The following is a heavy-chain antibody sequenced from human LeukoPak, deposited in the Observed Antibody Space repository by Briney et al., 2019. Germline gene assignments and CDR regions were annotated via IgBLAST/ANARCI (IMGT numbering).Heavy chain of an antibody. V-gene: IGHV4-34*01. CDR3: ARGGGIAVAGGFDY. Sequence: SETLSLTCAVYGGSFSGYYWSWIRQPPGKGLEWIGEINHSGSTNYNPSLKSRVTISVDTSKNQFSLKLSSVTAADTAVYYCARGGGIAVAGGFDYWGQGTLVTVSS. J-gene: IGHJ4*02. CDR1: GGSFSGYY. D-gene: IGHD6-19*01. CDR2: INHSGST.